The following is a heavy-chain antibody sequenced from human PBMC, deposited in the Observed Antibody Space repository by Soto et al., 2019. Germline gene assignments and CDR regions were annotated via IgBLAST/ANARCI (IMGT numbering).Heavy chain of an antibody. D-gene: IGHD3-10*01. J-gene: IGHJ4*02. CDR1: GFTFSSYW. Sequence: GGSLRLSCAASGFTFSSYWMSWVRQAPGKGLELVANLKQDGSEKYYVDSVKGRFTISRDNAKNSLYLQMNSLRAEDTAVYYCARDLGDVLLWFGESTKPYFDYWGQGTLVTVSS. CDR3: ARDLGDVLLWFGESTKPYFDY. CDR2: LKQDGSEK. V-gene: IGHV3-7*01.